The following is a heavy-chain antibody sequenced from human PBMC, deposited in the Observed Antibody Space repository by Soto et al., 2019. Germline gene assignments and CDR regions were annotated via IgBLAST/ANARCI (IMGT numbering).Heavy chain of an antibody. J-gene: IGHJ6*02. CDR1: GFTFSSYA. D-gene: IGHD3-10*01. V-gene: IGHV3-30-3*01. CDR2: ISYDGSNK. CDR3: ARDRLYYYVSGSYVYYDGMDF. Sequence: GGSLRLSCAASGFTFSSYAMHWVRQAPGKGLEWVAVISYDGSNKYYADSVKGRFTISRDNSKNTLYLQMNSLRAEDTAVYYCARDRLYYYVSGSYVYYDGMDFWGQGTTVTVSS.